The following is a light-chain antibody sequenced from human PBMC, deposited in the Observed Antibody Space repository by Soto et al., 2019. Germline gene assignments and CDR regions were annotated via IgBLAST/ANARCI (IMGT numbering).Light chain of an antibody. J-gene: IGKJ1*01. CDR2: DAS. CDR3: QQRSYLPLLT. CDR1: QSVRYY. Sequence: EIVLTQSPANLSLSPGERATLSCRASQSVRYYLAWYQQKPGQAPRPLIYDASNRATGTPARFSGSGSGTDFTLTISSLDPEDFAVYYCQQRSYLPLLTFGQGTKVEIK. V-gene: IGKV3-11*01.